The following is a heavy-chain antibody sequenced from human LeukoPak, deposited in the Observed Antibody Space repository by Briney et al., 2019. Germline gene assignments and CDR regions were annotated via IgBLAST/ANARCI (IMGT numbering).Heavy chain of an antibody. CDR1: GYTFTGYY. D-gene: IGHD5-12*01. CDR3: ARDLPSGYDKTFDY. J-gene: IGHJ4*02. Sequence: ASVKVSCKASGYTFTGYYMHWVRQAPGQGLEWMGIINPNTGGTNYAQKFQGRVTMTRDTSISTAYMELSRLRSDDTAVYYCARDLPSGYDKTFDYWGQGTLVTVSS. CDR2: INPNTGGT. V-gene: IGHV1-2*02.